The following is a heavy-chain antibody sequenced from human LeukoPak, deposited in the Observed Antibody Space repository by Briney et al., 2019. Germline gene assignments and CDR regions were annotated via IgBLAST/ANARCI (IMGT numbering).Heavy chain of an antibody. J-gene: IGHJ4*02. D-gene: IGHD6-13*01. CDR3: AREAGSSWFAPLDY. CDR1: GFTFSSYE. V-gene: IGHV3-48*03. Sequence: GGSLRLSCAASGFTFSSYEMNWVRQAPGKGLEWVSYISSSGSTIYYADSVKGRFTISRDNAMNSLYLQMNSLRAEDTAVYYCAREAGSSWFAPLDYWGQGTLVTVSS. CDR2: ISSSGSTI.